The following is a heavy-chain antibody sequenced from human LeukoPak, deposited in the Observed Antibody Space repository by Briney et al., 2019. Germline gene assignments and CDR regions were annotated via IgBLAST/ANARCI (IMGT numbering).Heavy chain of an antibody. V-gene: IGHV1-2*02. CDR2: INPKTGGT. D-gene: IGHD3-22*01. J-gene: IGHJ4*02. CDR1: GYSFIVYY. CDR3: ARVYYDSSGYPDY. Sequence: ASVTLPFTASGYSFIVYYMHWVRQAPGQGLEWMVWINPKTGGTNYAQKYQGRVTMTRDTSISTAYMVLSRLRSDATAVYYCARVYYDSSGYPDYWGQGTLVTVSS.